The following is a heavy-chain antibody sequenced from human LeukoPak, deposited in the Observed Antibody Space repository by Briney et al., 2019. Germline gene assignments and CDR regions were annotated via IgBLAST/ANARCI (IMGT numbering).Heavy chain of an antibody. D-gene: IGHD3-10*01. J-gene: IGHJ4*02. CDR3: ARARYYYGSGSYFDY. Sequence: ASVTVSCKASGYTFTGYYMHWVRQAPGQGLEWMGWINPNSGGTNYAQKFQGRVTMTRDTSISTAYMELSRLRSDDTAVYYCARARYYYGSGSYFDYWGQGTLVTVSS. CDR1: GYTFTGYY. CDR2: INPNSGGT. V-gene: IGHV1-2*02.